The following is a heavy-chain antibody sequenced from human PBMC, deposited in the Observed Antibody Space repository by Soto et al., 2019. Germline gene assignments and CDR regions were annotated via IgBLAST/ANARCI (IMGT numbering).Heavy chain of an antibody. CDR2: ISGSGGTS. CDR1: GFTFSHYA. D-gene: IGHD2-21*01. J-gene: IGHJ5*02. CDR3: AKDSYIVAISTAIGQQLDT. Sequence: TGGSLRLSCAASGFTFSHYAMTWVRQGPGKGLEWVSVISGSGGTSYYADSVKGRFTISRDNPKKMLYLQMNSLRGEDTAIYYCAKDSYIVAISTAIGQQLDTWGQGTRVTVSS. V-gene: IGHV3-23*01.